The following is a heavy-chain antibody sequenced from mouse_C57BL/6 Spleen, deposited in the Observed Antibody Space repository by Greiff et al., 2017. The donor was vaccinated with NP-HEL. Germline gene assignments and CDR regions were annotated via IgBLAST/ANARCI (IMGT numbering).Heavy chain of an antibody. CDR1: GFTFTDYY. V-gene: IGHV7-3*01. Sequence: EVKLMESGGGLVQPGGSLSLSCAASGFTFTDYYMSWVRQPPGKALEWLGFIRTKANGYTTEYSASVKGRFTISRDNSQSILYLQMNALRAEDSATYYCARYLTGTDWYFDVWGTGTTVTVSS. D-gene: IGHD4-1*01. CDR3: ARYLTGTDWYFDV. J-gene: IGHJ1*03. CDR2: IRTKANGYTT.